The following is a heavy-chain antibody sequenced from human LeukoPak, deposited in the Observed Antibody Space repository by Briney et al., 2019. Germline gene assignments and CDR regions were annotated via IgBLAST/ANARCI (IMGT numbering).Heavy chain of an antibody. J-gene: IGHJ3*02. D-gene: IGHD2-15*01. V-gene: IGHV6-1*01. CDR2: TYYRSKWYN. Sequence: SQTLSLTCAISGDSVSRSSAAWNWIRQSPSRGLEWLGLTYYRSKWYNDYALSVNSRITINPDTSKNQFSLKLSSVTAADTAVYYCAIESIGVVVAATPVAFDIWGQGTMVTVSS. CDR3: AIESIGVVVAATPVAFDI. CDR1: GDSVSRSSAA.